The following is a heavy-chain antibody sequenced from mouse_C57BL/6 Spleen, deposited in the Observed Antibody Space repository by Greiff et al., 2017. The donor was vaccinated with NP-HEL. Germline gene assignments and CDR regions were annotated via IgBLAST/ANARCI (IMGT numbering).Heavy chain of an antibody. D-gene: IGHD1-1*01. V-gene: IGHV1-55*01. CDR2: IYPGSGST. CDR1: GYTFTSYW. Sequence: QVQLQQPGAELVKPGASVKMSCKASGYTFTSYWITWVKQRPGQGLEWIGDIYPGSGSTNYNEKFKSKATLTVDTSSSTAYMQLSSLTSEDSAVYYCARGWTTVVATEVYFDYWGQGTTLTVSS. J-gene: IGHJ2*01. CDR3: ARGWTTVVATEVYFDY.